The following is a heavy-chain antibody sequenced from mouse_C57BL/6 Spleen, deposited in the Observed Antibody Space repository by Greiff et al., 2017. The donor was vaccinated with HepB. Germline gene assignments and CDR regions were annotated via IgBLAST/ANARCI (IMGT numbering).Heavy chain of an antibody. D-gene: IGHD2-3*01. CDR2: INPNNGGT. Sequence: EVQLQQSGPELVKPGASVKISCKASGYTFTDYYMNWVKQSHGKSLEWIGDINPNNGGTSYNQKFKGKATLTVDKSSSTAYMELRSLTSEDSAVYYCARSYDEMWGQGTTLTVSS. CDR1: GYTFTDYY. J-gene: IGHJ2*01. V-gene: IGHV1-26*01. CDR3: ARSYDEM.